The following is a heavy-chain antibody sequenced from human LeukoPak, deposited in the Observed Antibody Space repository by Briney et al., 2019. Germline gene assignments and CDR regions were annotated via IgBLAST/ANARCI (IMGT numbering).Heavy chain of an antibody. Sequence: SETLSLTCTVSGGSISSYYWSWIRQPPGKGLEWIGYIYYSGSTNYNPSLKSRVTISVDTSKNQFSLKLSSVTAADTAVYYCARSVRYFDWDAKFGYWGQGTLVTVSS. CDR1: GGSISSYY. CDR3: ARSVRYFDWDAKFGY. V-gene: IGHV4-59*08. CDR2: IYYSGST. D-gene: IGHD3-9*01. J-gene: IGHJ4*02.